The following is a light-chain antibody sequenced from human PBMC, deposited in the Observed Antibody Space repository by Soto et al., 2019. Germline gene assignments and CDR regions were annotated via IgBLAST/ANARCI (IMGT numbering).Light chain of an antibody. J-gene: IGKJ4*01. CDR2: SAS. V-gene: IGKV3-15*01. Sequence: EILITQSPATLSVSPGERATLSCRASESVSSKLAWYQHKPGQAPRLLIYSASTRATGIPARFSGSGSGTEFTLTISSLQSEDFAVYYCQQYSSWPLTFGGGTKVDIK. CDR3: QQYSSWPLT. CDR1: ESVSSK.